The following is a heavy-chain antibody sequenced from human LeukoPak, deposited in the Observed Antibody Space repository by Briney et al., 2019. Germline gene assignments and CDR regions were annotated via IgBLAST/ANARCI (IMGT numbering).Heavy chain of an antibody. CDR2: IVPILGTA. J-gene: IGHJ6*02. CDR1: GGTFSTYA. V-gene: IGHV1-69*04. CDR3: ARDFSWTGDYYYYGMDV. Sequence: GASVKVSCKASGGTFSTYAISWVRQAPGQGLEWVGRIVPILGTANYAQNFQGRVTITADKSTSTAYMELSSLRSEDTAVYYCARDFSWTGDYYYYGMDVWGQGTTVTVSS. D-gene: IGHD3/OR15-3a*01.